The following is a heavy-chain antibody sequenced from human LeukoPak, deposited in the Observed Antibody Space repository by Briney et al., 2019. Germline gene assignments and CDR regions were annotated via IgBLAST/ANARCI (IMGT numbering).Heavy chain of an antibody. CDR1: GFTFSSYE. J-gene: IGHJ6*03. V-gene: IGHV3-48*03. CDR2: VSSGGSTI. CDR3: ARGFYYLDV. Sequence: PGGSLRLSCAASGFTFSSYEMNWVRQAPGEGLGWVLYVSSGGSTIYYADSVKGRFTIPRDNAKDTLYLQMDLRRVEATAVYNLARGFYYLDVWGKGTAVTVFS.